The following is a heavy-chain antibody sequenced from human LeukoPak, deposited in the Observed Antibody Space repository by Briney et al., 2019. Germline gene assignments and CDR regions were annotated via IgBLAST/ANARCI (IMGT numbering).Heavy chain of an antibody. V-gene: IGHV3-30-3*01. Sequence: GGSLRLSCAASGFIFTDYPIHWVRQTPDKGLECVALMSIDGNTKYYANSVKGRFTISRDNAKNTLYLQMNSLRAEDAAIYYCARDSGYDNGDFDYWGQGTLVTVSS. CDR2: MSIDGNTK. J-gene: IGHJ4*02. CDR1: GFIFTDYP. D-gene: IGHD5-12*01. CDR3: ARDSGYDNGDFDY.